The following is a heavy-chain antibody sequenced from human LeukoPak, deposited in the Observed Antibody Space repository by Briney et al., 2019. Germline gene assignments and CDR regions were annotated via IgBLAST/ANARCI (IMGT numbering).Heavy chain of an antibody. CDR1: GFTFSNYN. V-gene: IGHV3-48*02. D-gene: IGHD3-10*01. CDR2: ISTGSST. Sequence: GGSLILSCAASGFTFSNYNMNWVRQAPGQGLEWVSYISTGSSTFYADSVKGRFTIYRDNGKNSLYLQMNSLRDEDTAVYYCAREFPMGIPAAFDPWGQGTLVTVSS. CDR3: AREFPMGIPAAFDP. J-gene: IGHJ5*02.